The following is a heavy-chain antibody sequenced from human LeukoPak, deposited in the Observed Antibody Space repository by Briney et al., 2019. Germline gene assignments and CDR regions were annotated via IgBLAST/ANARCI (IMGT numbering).Heavy chain of an antibody. Sequence: GGSLRLSCAASGFNFNYYGMHWVRQAPGKGLEWVAFIRYDGSNEYYGDSVRRRLTISRDNSDNTLYMQMNSLRVEDTAVYYCAKGLHSSSWNDAFDIWGQGTTVTVSS. D-gene: IGHD6-13*01. CDR3: AKGLHSSSWNDAFDI. CDR2: IRYDGSNE. J-gene: IGHJ3*02. CDR1: GFNFNYYG. V-gene: IGHV3-30*02.